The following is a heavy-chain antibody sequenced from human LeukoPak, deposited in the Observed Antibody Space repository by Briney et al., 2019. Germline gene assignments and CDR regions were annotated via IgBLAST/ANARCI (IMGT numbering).Heavy chain of an antibody. CDR3: AREARWYCGGDCYSFGNDY. J-gene: IGHJ4*02. V-gene: IGHV1-2*02. D-gene: IGHD2-21*01. CDR1: GYTFTGYY. Sequence: ASVKVSCKAPGYTFTGYYMHWVRQAPGQGLEWMGWINPNSGGTNYAQKFQGRVTMTRDTSISTAYMELSRLRSDDTAVYYCAREARWYCGGDCYSFGNDYWGQGTLVTVSS. CDR2: INPNSGGT.